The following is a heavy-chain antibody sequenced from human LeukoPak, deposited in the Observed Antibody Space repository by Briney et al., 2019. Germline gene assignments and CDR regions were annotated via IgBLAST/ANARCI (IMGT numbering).Heavy chain of an antibody. D-gene: IGHD3-3*01. J-gene: IGHJ4*02. CDR1: LGSISYYN. CDR3: ARAITIQRDLYYFDY. Sequence: SDTLSLTCTLSLGSISYYNWSGRRPPAGGGVGCLGRIYSSGSTNYTPSLKSRVTMSVDTSKNQFSLKLSSVTAADTAVYYCARAITIQRDLYYFDYWGQGTLVTVSS. CDR2: IYSSGST. V-gene: IGHV4-4*07.